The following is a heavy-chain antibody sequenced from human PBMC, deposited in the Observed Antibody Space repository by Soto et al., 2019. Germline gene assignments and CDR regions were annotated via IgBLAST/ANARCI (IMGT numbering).Heavy chain of an antibody. CDR1: GFTFSSYA. Sequence: EVQLLESGGGLVQPGGSLRLSCAASGFTFSSYAMAWVRQAPGKGLKWVSVISGSGGRTYSADSVKGRFTISRDDSKNTVYLQMNSLRAEDTAVYYCAKVVGYSGYRDAFDIWGQGTMVTVSS. D-gene: IGHD5-12*01. CDR2: ISGSGGRT. J-gene: IGHJ3*02. V-gene: IGHV3-23*01. CDR3: AKVVGYSGYRDAFDI.